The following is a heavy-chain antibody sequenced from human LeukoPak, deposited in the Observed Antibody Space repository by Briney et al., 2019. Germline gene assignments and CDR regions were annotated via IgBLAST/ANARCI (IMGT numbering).Heavy chain of an antibody. CDR2: INHSGST. J-gene: IGHJ4*02. D-gene: IGHD2-2*01. Sequence: PSETLSLTCAVYGGSFSGYYWSWIRQPPGKGLEWIGEINHSGSTNYNPSLKSRVTISVDTSKNQFSLKLSSVTAADTAVYYCARLYCSSTSCYWGIYFDYWGQGTLVTVS. V-gene: IGHV4-34*01. CDR3: ARLYCSSTSCYWGIYFDY. CDR1: GGSFSGYY.